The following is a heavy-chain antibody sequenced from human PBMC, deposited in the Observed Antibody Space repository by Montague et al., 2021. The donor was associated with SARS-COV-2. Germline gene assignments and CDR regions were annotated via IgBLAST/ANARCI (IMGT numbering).Heavy chain of an antibody. Sequence: TLSLTCTVSGGSISSGSYYWSWIRQPAGKGLEWIGRISISGSTNYXPPLKSRVTISVDTSKSQFPLKLSSVTAADTAVYYCARDIAVAGLFDYWGQGTLVTVSS. J-gene: IGHJ4*02. D-gene: IGHD6-19*01. V-gene: IGHV4-61*02. CDR3: ARDIAVAGLFDY. CDR1: GGSISSGSYY. CDR2: ISISGST.